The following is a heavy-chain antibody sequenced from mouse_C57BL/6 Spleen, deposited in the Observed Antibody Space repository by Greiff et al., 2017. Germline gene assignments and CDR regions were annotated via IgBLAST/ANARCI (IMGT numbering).Heavy chain of an antibody. Sequence: QVQLQQSGAELVKPGASVTISCKASGYAFSSYWMNWVKQRPGKGLEWIGQIYPGNGDTNYNGKFKGKATLTADKSSSTAYMQLSSLTSEDSAVYFCARRAAQAPFDYWGQGTTLTVSS. CDR2: IYPGNGDT. D-gene: IGHD3-2*02. CDR1: GYAFSSYW. V-gene: IGHV1-80*01. CDR3: ARRAAQAPFDY. J-gene: IGHJ2*01.